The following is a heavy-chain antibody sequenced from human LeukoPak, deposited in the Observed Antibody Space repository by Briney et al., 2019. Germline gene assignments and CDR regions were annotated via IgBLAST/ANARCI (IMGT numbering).Heavy chain of an antibody. Sequence: GGSLRLSCAASGFTVSDNYMSWVRQAPGKGLEWVSVMYSGGDTYYANSVKGRFTFSRDISKNTLFLQMNGLTTEDTAMYYCARDAPQVPAGGVLGSWGQGTLVTVSS. J-gene: IGHJ5*02. CDR1: GFTVSDNY. CDR2: MYSGGDT. V-gene: IGHV3-53*01. D-gene: IGHD2-2*01. CDR3: ARDAPQVPAGGVLGS.